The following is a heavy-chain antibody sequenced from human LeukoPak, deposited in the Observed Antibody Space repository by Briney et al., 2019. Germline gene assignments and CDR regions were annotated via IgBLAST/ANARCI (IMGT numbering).Heavy chain of an antibody. J-gene: IGHJ3*02. D-gene: IGHD2-2*01. CDR1: GYTFTSYD. CDR3: ARVLGCSSTSCYAGHDAFDI. V-gene: IGHV1-8*01. Sequence: ASVKVSCKASGYTFTSYDINWVRQATGQGLEWMGWMNPNSGNTGYAQKFQGRVTMTRNTSISTAYMELSSLRSEDTAVYYCARVLGCSSTSCYAGHDAFDIRGQGTMVTVSS. CDR2: MNPNSGNT.